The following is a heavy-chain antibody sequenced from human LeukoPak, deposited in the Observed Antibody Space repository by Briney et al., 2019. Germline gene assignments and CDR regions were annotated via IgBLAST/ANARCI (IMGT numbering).Heavy chain of an antibody. D-gene: IGHD4-17*01. CDR1: GFTVSSNY. Sequence: GGSLRLSCAASGFTVSSNYMSWVRQAPGKGLEWVSVIYSGGSTYYADSVKGRFTISRDNSKNTLYLQMNSLRAEDTAVYYCAKTPTTVTTSLFDYWGQGTLVTVSS. CDR3: AKTPTTVTTSLFDY. V-gene: IGHV3-66*01. J-gene: IGHJ4*02. CDR2: IYSGGST.